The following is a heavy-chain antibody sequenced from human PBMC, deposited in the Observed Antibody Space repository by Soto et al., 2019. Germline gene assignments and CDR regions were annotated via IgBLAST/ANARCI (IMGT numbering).Heavy chain of an antibody. CDR2: IKEDGSEK. CDR3: ARDFSLDY. CDR1: GFTFSTFS. V-gene: IGHV3-7*03. Sequence: EVQLVESGGGLVQPGGSLRLSCAASGFTFSTFSMSWVRQAPGKGLQGVANIKEDGSEKYYVDSVKGRFAISRDNAKNSVYLQMNSLRAEDTAVYYCARDFSLDYWGQGTLVSVSS. J-gene: IGHJ4*02.